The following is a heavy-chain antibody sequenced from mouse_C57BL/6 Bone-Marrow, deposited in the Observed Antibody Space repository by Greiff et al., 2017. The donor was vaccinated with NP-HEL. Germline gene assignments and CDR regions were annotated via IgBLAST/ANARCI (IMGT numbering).Heavy chain of an antibody. D-gene: IGHD2-5*01. Sequence: QVQLKESGAELARPGASVKLSCKASGYTFTSYGISWVKQRTGQGLEWIGEIYPRSGNTYYNEKFKGKATLTADKSSSTAYMELRSLTSEDSAVYFCARSNWYYFDYWGQGTTLTVSS. CDR3: ARSNWYYFDY. J-gene: IGHJ2*01. CDR1: GYTFTSYG. CDR2: IYPRSGNT. V-gene: IGHV1-81*01.